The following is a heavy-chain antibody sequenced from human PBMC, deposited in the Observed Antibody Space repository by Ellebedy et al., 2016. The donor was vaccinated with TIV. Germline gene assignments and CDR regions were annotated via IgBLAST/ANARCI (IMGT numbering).Heavy chain of an antibody. V-gene: IGHV3-74*03. CDR2: IKEDGSEI. CDR1: GITFTSQW. J-gene: IGHJ6*02. Sequence: GGSLRLXXAVSGITFTSQWMHWVRQARGRGLVCVSRIKEDGSEITYEDSVKGRFTISRDNAENTLYLQMNSLRVEDTAVYYCVREGGACSTTSCSRNMDVWGQGTTVTVSS. D-gene: IGHD2-2*01. CDR3: VREGGACSTTSCSRNMDV.